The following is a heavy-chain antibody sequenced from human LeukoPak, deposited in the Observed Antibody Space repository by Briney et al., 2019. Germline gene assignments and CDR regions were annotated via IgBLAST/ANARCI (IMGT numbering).Heavy chain of an antibody. Sequence: ASVKVSCKASGGTFRSYAISWVRQAPGQGLEWMGGIIPIFGTANYAQKFQGRVTITADESTSTAYMELSSLRSEDTAVYYCARDSLNMVRGAPHYYYYGMDVWGQGTTVTVSS. D-gene: IGHD3-10*01. CDR2: IIPIFGTA. J-gene: IGHJ6*02. CDR1: GGTFRSYA. V-gene: IGHV1-69*13. CDR3: ARDSLNMVRGAPHYYYYGMDV.